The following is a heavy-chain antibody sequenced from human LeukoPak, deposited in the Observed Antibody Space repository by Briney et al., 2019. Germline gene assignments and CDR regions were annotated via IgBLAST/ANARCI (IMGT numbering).Heavy chain of an antibody. CDR3: ARDAILYWNSYMDV. D-gene: IGHD2-8*02. CDR1: GGSISSYY. J-gene: IGHJ6*03. V-gene: IGHV4-59*01. CDR2: IYYSGST. Sequence: SETLSLTCTVSGGSISSYYWSWIRRPPGKGLEWIGYIYYSGSTNYNPSLKSRVTISVDTSKNQFSLKLSSVTAADTAVYYCARDAILYWNSYMDVWGKGTTVTVSS.